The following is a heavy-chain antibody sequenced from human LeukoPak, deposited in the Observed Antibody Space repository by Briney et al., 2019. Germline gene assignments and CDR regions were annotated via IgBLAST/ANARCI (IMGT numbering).Heavy chain of an antibody. Sequence: PGGSLRLSCAASGFTFSSYSMNWVRQAPGKGLEWVSSISSSSSYIYYADSVKGRFTISRDNAKNSLYLQMNSLRAEDTAVYYCARDIRYYYGSGSYYPPDYWGQGTLVTVSS. V-gene: IGHV3-21*01. CDR1: GFTFSSYS. D-gene: IGHD3-10*01. CDR3: ARDIRYYYGSGSYYPPDY. CDR2: ISSSSSYI. J-gene: IGHJ4*02.